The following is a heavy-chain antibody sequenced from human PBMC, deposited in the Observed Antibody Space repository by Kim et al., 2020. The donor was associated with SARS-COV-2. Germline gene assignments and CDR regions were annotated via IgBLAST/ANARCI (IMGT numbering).Heavy chain of an antibody. Sequence: GGSLRLSCAASGFTFSNYGMSWVRQAPGKGLKWVSVISGTGGSTYYADSVKGRFTISRDNSKNTLFLQMNNLRAEDTAVYYCAKDYDSNFLLRTFDSWGQGTLVTVSS. CDR3: AKDYDSNFLLRTFDS. D-gene: IGHD4-4*01. V-gene: IGHV3-23*01. CDR1: GFTFSNYG. CDR2: ISGTGGST. J-gene: IGHJ4*02.